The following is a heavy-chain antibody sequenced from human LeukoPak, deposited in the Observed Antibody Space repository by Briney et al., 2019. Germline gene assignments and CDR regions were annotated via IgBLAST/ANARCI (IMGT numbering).Heavy chain of an antibody. Sequence: GESLKISCKGSGYSFTSYWIGWVRQMPGKGLEWMGIIYPGDSDTRYSPSFQGQVTISADKSISTAYLRWSSLKASDTAMYYCARQLRDSSGYYYPLYFDYWGQGTLVTVSS. CDR1: GYSFTSYW. V-gene: IGHV5-51*01. CDR2: IYPGDSDT. D-gene: IGHD3-22*01. CDR3: ARQLRDSSGYYYPLYFDY. J-gene: IGHJ4*02.